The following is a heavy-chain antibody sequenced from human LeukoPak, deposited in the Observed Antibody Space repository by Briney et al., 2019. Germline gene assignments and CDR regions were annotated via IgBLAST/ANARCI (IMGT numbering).Heavy chain of an antibody. D-gene: IGHD2-8*01. CDR3: ARVPYCSNGICYTHYYCDX. Sequence: GASVRVSCKASGYTFTSYDFNWVRQATGQRPEWMGWMSPNSGDTGYAQKFQDRVTMTRNTSISTAYMELSSLRSEDTAVYYCARVPYCSNGICYTHYYCDXXGXXXLVTVSS. CDR1: GYTFTSYD. J-gene: IGHJ4*01. CDR2: MSPNSGDT. V-gene: IGHV1-8*01.